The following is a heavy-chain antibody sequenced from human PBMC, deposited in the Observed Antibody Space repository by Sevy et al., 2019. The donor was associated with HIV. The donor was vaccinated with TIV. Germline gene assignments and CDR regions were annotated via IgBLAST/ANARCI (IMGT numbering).Heavy chain of an antibody. CDR3: AKDFCRTDNCADLFDY. CDR1: GFTFINYA. Sequence: GESLRLSCAASGFTFINYAMTWVRQAPGKGLEWVSSIYPNGDVTFYAESVKGRFIISRDSSKNTLFLQMNSLRAEDTAVYYCAKDFCRTDNCADLFDYWGQGILVTVSS. J-gene: IGHJ4*02. D-gene: IGHD1-20*01. CDR2: IYPNGDVT. V-gene: IGHV3-23*01.